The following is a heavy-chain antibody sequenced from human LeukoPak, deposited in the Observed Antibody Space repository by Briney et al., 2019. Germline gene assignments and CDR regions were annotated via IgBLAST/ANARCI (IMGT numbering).Heavy chain of an antibody. J-gene: IGHJ3*02. CDR2: ISSSGSSM. CDR1: GFTFSSYE. CDR3: ARVSLVSTVAFDI. Sequence: SGGSLRLSCAASGFTFSSYEMNWVRQAPGKGLEWVSYISSSGSSMYYADSVKGRFTISRDNDKNSLYLQMNSLRDEDTAVYYCARVSLVSTVAFDIWGQGTMVTVSS. V-gene: IGHV3-48*03. D-gene: IGHD2-15*01.